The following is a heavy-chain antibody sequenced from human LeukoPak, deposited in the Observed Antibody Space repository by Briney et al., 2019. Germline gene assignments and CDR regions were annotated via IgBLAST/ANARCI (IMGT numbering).Heavy chain of an antibody. CDR3: ARDKDQRYSGSNTLWHYYYMDV. D-gene: IGHD1-26*01. CDR2: FDPKDGET. J-gene: IGHJ6*03. V-gene: IGHV1-24*01. CDR1: GYTLTELS. Sequence: ASVKVSCKVSGYTLTELSMHWVRQAPGKGLEWMGSFDPKDGETIYAQKFQGRVTMTEDTSTDTAYMELSSLRSEDTAVYYCARDKDQRYSGSNTLWHYYYMDVWGKGTTVTVSS.